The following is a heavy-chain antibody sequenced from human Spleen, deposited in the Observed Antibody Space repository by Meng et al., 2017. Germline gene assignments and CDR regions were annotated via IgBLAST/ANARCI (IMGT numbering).Heavy chain of an antibody. CDR2: INAYNGNT. D-gene: IGHD4-17*01. Sequence: ASVKVSCKASGYTLSSDGFSWVRQAPGQGLEWMGWINAYNGNTNYAQKLQGRVTMTTDTSTSTAYMELRSLRSDDTAVYYCARDFGATVTTFVPWGQGTLVTVSA. CDR3: ARDFGATVTTFVP. V-gene: IGHV1-18*01. CDR1: GYTLSSDG. J-gene: IGHJ5*02.